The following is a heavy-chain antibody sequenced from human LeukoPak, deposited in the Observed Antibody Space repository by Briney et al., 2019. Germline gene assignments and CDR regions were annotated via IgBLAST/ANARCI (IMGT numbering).Heavy chain of an antibody. CDR1: GSTFSSYG. CDR2: ISGSGGST. Sequence: GGSLRLSCAASGSTFSSYGMSWVRQAPGKGLEWVSAISGSGGSTYYADSVKGRFTISRDNSKNTLYLQMNSLRAEDTAVYYCVKDRHYDILTGHADYWGQGTLVTVSS. V-gene: IGHV3-23*01. D-gene: IGHD3-9*01. J-gene: IGHJ4*02. CDR3: VKDRHYDILTGHADY.